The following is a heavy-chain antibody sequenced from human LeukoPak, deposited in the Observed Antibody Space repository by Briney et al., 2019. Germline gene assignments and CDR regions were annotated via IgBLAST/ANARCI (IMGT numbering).Heavy chain of an antibody. V-gene: IGHV4-4*07. CDR1: GGSISSYY. J-gene: IGHJ4*02. CDR2: IYTSGST. Sequence: IPSETLSLTCTVSGGSISSYYWSWIRQPAGKGLEWIGRIYTSGSTNYNASLKSRVGMSVDTSKNQFSLKLSSVTAADTAVFYCARENSGSYREFDYWGQGTLVTVSS. D-gene: IGHD1-26*01. CDR3: ARENSGSYREFDY.